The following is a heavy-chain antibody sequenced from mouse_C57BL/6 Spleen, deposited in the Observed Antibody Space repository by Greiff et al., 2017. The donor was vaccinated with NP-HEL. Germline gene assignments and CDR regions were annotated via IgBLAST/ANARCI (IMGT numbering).Heavy chain of an antibody. Sequence: QVQLKQPGAELVKPGASVKVSCKASGYTFTSYWMHWVKQRPGQGLEWIGRIHPSDSDTNYNQKFKGKATLTVDKSSSTAYMQLSSLTSEDSAVYYCAILSTMVTTGDYFDYWGQGTTLTVSS. CDR1: GYTFTSYW. J-gene: IGHJ2*01. CDR3: AILSTMVTTGDYFDY. D-gene: IGHD2-2*01. V-gene: IGHV1-74*01. CDR2: IHPSDSDT.